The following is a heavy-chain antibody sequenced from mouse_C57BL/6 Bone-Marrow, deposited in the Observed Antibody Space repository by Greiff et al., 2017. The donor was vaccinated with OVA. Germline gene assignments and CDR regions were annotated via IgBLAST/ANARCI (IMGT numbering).Heavy chain of an antibody. Sequence: VQLQQPGAELVKPGASVKLSCTASGYTFTSYWMHWVKQRPGQGLEWIGMIHPNSGSTDYNEKFKSKATLTVDKSSSTAYMQLSSLTSEDAAVYYCARASYYSNPFAYWGQGTLVTVSA. J-gene: IGHJ3*01. CDR3: ARASYYSNPFAY. CDR1: GYTFTSYW. V-gene: IGHV1-64*01. D-gene: IGHD2-5*01. CDR2: IHPNSGST.